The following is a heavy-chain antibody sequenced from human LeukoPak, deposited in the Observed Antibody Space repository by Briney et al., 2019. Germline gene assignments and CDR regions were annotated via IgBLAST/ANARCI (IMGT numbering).Heavy chain of an antibody. V-gene: IGHV3-21*01. J-gene: IGHJ3*02. CDR2: ISSSSSRSSYI. D-gene: IGHD3-9*01. Sequence: PGGSLRLSCAASGFTFNSYTMNWVRQAPGKGLEWVSSISSSSSRSSYIYYADSVKGRFTISRDNAKNSLYLQMNSLRAEDMAMYYCARDGGDILTNDAFDIWGQGTMVTVSS. CDR3: ARDGGDILTNDAFDI. CDR1: GFTFNSYT.